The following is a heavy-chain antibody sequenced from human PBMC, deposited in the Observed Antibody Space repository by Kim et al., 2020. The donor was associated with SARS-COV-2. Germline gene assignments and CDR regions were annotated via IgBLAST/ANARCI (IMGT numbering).Heavy chain of an antibody. D-gene: IGHD3-3*01. J-gene: IGHJ6*02. Sequence: GESLKISCKGSGYSFTSYWIGWVRQMPGKGLEWMRIIYPGDSDTRYSPSFQGQVTISADKSISTAYLQWSSLKASDTAMYYCARHPDKFGATGYYYGMDVWGQGTTVTVSS. CDR2: IYPGDSDT. V-gene: IGHV5-51*01. CDR1: GYSFTSYW. CDR3: ARHPDKFGATGYYYGMDV.